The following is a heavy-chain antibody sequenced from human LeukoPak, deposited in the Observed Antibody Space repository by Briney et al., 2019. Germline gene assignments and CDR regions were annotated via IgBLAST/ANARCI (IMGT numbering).Heavy chain of an antibody. J-gene: IGHJ5*01. D-gene: IGHD3-22*01. CDR3: SRSQNSRGSGCGFYLFWFGP. CDR2: IYYSGGT. CDR1: GGSISSYY. Sequence: SETLPLTCTVSGGSISSYYWSWIRQPPGKGLEWIGYIYYSGGTTYNPSPKSGVTISADTSKNKSSLKLSSGTGADTAGYYYSRSQNSRGSGCGFYLFWFGPWGQGTLVTVSS. V-gene: IGHV4-59*01.